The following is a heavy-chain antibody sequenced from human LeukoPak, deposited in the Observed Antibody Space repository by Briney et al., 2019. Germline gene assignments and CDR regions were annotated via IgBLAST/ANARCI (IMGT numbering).Heavy chain of an antibody. CDR1: GGSFSGYY. D-gene: IGHD4-23*01. CDR3: ARGAYGGNSDGAFDI. Sequence: SETLSLTCAVYGGSFSGYYWSWIRQPPGKGLERIGEINHSGSTNYNPSLKSRVTISGDTSKNQFSLKLSSVTAADTAVYYCARGAYGGNSDGAFDIWGQGTMVTVSS. CDR2: INHSGST. J-gene: IGHJ3*02. V-gene: IGHV4-34*01.